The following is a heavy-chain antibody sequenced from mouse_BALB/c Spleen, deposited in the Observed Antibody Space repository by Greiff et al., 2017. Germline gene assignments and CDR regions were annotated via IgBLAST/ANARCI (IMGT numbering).Heavy chain of an antibody. V-gene: IGHV1-87*01. CDR2: IYPGDGDT. Sequence: QVQLQQSGAELAKPGASVKMSCKASGYTFTSYWMQWVKQRPGQGLEWIGAIYPGDGDTRYTQKFKGKATLTADKSSSTAYMQLSSLASEDSAVYYCAREALDVYFDVWGAGTTVTVSS. CDR3: AREALDVYFDV. J-gene: IGHJ1*01. CDR1: GYTFTSYW.